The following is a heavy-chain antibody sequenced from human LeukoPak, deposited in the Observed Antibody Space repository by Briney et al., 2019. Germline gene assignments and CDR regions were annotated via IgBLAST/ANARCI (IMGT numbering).Heavy chain of an antibody. CDR3: AKAGSDYYYYGMDV. V-gene: IGHV3-30*18. CDR2: ISYDGSNK. CDR1: GFTFSSYG. Sequence: PGRSPRLSCAASGFTFSSYGMHWVRQAPGKGLEWVAVISYDGSNKYYADSVKGRFTISRDNSKNTLYLQMNSLRAEDTAVYYCAKAGSDYYYYGMDVWGQGTTVTVSS. D-gene: IGHD7-27*01. J-gene: IGHJ6*02.